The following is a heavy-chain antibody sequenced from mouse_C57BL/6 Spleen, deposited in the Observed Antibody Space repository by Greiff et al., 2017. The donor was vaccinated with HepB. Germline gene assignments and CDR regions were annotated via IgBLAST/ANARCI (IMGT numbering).Heavy chain of an antibody. J-gene: IGHJ4*01. V-gene: IGHV5-4*01. CDR1: GFTFSSYA. D-gene: IGHD1-1*01. CDR3: ARERYYYGSSLYSMDY. Sequence: EVQLVESGGGLVKPGGSLKLSCAASGFTFSSYAMSWVRQTPEKRLEWVATISDGGSYTYYPDNVKGRFTISRDNAKNNLYLQMSHLTSEDTAMYYCARERYYYGSSLYSMDYWGQGTSVTVSS. CDR2: ISDGGSYT.